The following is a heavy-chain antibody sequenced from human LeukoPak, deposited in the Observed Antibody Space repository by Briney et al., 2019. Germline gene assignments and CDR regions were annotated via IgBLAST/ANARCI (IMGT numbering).Heavy chain of an antibody. Sequence: SETLSLTCTVSGASISNYYWSWIRQPPGKGLEWIGYIHYSGSTSYNLSLKSRVTISVDTSKTQFSLKLSSVTAADTAVYYCARTGTGDSYWGQGTLVTVSS. CDR3: ARTGTGDSY. CDR2: IHYSGST. J-gene: IGHJ4*02. D-gene: IGHD7-27*01. CDR1: GASISNYY. V-gene: IGHV4-59*08.